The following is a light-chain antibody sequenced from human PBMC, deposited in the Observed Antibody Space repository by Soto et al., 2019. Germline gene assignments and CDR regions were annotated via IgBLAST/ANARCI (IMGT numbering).Light chain of an antibody. CDR2: DTF. V-gene: IGKV3-15*01. Sequence: EIVMTQSPATLSVSPGERATLSCRASQSVSSNLAWYQQKPGQAPRLLIYDTFPRATGIPARFSGSGSGTXXXXXXXXLQSXDFAXXXXXQYNNWPLTFGGGTKVEIK. J-gene: IGKJ4*01. CDR3: XQYNNWPLT. CDR1: QSVSSN.